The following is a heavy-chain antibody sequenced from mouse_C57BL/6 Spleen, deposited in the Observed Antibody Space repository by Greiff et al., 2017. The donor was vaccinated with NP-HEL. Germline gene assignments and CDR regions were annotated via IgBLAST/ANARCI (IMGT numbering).Heavy chain of an antibody. J-gene: IGHJ3*01. CDR3: AVGNSPFAY. CDR2: IYPSDSET. CDR1: GYTFTSYW. V-gene: IGHV1-61*01. D-gene: IGHD2-1*01. Sequence: VKLQQPGAELVRPGSSVKLSCKASGYTFTSYWMDWVKQRPGQGLEWIGNIYPSDSETHYNQKFKDKATLTVDKSSSTAYMQLSSLTSEDSAVYYCAVGNSPFAYWGQGTLVTVSA.